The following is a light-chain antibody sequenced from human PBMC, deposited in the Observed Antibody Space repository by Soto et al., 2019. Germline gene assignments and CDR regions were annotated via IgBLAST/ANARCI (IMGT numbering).Light chain of an antibody. CDR2: DSN. J-gene: IGLJ1*01. Sequence: QSVLTQPPSVSGAPGQRVTISCTGTSSNIGAGQDVHWYRQLPGAAPKFLISDSNNRASGVPDRFSVSKPGASASLAITGLRAEDEGDYFCQSYGTSLSGLYVFGTGTKVTVL. V-gene: IGLV1-40*01. CDR3: QSYGTSLSGLYV. CDR1: SSNIGAGQD.